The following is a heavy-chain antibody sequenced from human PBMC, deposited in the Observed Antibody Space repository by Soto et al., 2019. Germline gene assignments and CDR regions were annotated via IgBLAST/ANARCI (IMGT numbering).Heavy chain of an antibody. D-gene: IGHD3-3*01. Sequence: SETLSLTCSVSGGTISGYYWTWIRQPAGKGLEWIGRIYSSGNTNYNPSLQSRVTMSLDTSNNQFSLGLTSVTAADTAVYYCARGQRFSDWFDLWGQGTLGTVSS. CDR1: GGTISGYY. V-gene: IGHV4-4*07. CDR3: ARGQRFSDWFDL. CDR2: IYSSGNT. J-gene: IGHJ5*02.